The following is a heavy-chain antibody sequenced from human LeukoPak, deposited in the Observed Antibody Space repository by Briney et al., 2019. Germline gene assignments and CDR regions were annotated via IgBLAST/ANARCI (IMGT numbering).Heavy chain of an antibody. CDR3: ARDSIQWLARGGMDV. CDR2: ISSSSSTI. J-gene: IGHJ6*02. Sequence: PGGSLRLSCAASGFTFSSYSMNLVRLAPGKGLEWVSYISSSSSTIYYADSVKGRFTISRDNSKNTLYLQMNSLRAEDTAVYYCARDSIQWLARGGMDVWGQGTTVTVSS. V-gene: IGHV3-48*01. D-gene: IGHD6-19*01. CDR1: GFTFSSYS.